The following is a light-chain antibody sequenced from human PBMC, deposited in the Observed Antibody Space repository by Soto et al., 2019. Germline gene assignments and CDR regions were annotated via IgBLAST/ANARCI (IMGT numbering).Light chain of an antibody. Sequence: QSVLTQPPSVSAAPGQKVTISCSGSSSNIGNDYVSWYNLVPGKAPKLLIYDNDKRTSGIPDRFPGSKSGTSATLDIAGRQTGDEADYYCATLDSGLSVSWVFGAGTKLTVL. CDR1: SSNIGNDY. V-gene: IGLV1-51*01. CDR2: DND. J-gene: IGLJ3*02. CDR3: ATLDSGLSVSWV.